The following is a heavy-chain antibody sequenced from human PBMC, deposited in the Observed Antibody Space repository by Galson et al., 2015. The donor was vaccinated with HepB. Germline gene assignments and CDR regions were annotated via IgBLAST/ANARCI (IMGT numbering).Heavy chain of an antibody. CDR2: ISWNSGTI. Sequence: SLRLSCAASGFTFDDYAMHWVRQAPGKGLEWVSGISWNSGTIGYADSVKGRFTISRDNAKNSLYLQMNSLRAEDTAVYYCARDFWKWGQGTTVTVSS. V-gene: IGHV3-9*01. J-gene: IGHJ6*02. CDR3: ARDFWK. CDR1: GFTFDDYA. D-gene: IGHD3-3*01.